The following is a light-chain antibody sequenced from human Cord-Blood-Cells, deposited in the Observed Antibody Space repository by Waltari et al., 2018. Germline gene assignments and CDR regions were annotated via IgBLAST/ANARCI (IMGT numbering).Light chain of an antibody. CDR1: QSISSW. Sequence: DIQMTQSPSTLSAYVGDRVNITCRARQSISSWLAWYQQKPGKAPKLLIYDASSLESGVPSRFSGSGSGTEFTLTISSLQPDDFATYYCQQYNSYSPYTFGQGTKLEIK. V-gene: IGKV1-5*01. CDR3: QQYNSYSPYT. J-gene: IGKJ2*01. CDR2: DAS.